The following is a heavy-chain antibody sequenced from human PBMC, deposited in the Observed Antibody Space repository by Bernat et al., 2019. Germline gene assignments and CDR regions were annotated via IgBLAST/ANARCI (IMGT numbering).Heavy chain of an antibody. D-gene: IGHD5-18*01. J-gene: IGHJ3*02. CDR3: ARELQRWLDGAMFKRGVGDAFDI. CDR1: GYTFTSYY. V-gene: IGHV1-46*01. Sequence: QVQLVQSGAEVKKPGASVKVSCKASGYTFTSYYMHWVRQAPGQGLEWMGRINPSGGSTSYAQKFQGRVTMTSDTSTSTVYMELSSLRSEDTAVYYCARELQRWLDGAMFKRGVGDAFDIWGQGTMVTVSS. CDR2: INPSGGST.